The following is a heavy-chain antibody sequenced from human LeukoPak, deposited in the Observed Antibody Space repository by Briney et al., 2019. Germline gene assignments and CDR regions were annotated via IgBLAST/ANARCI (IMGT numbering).Heavy chain of an antibody. Sequence: GASVKVSCKASGYTFTGYYMHWVRQAPGQGLEWMGRISPNSGGTNYAQKFQGRVTMTRDTSISTAYMELSRLRSDDTAVYYCARDPVYYYDSSGYPFDYWGQGTLVTDSS. CDR2: ISPNSGGT. V-gene: IGHV1-2*06. D-gene: IGHD3-22*01. CDR1: GYTFTGYY. CDR3: ARDPVYYYDSSGYPFDY. J-gene: IGHJ4*02.